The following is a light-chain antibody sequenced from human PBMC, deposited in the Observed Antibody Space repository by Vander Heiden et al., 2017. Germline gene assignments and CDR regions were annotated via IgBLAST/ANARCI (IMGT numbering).Light chain of an antibody. CDR1: SSDIGLYTY. CDR3: SSYTTTDTVI. CDR2: DVY. V-gene: IGLV2-14*03. Sequence: QSALTQPASVSGSPGQSITISCIGTSSDIGLYTYVSWYQQHPGKAPRLLIYDVYSRPSGVSSRFSASRSGHTASLTISGRQTEDEADYYCSSYTTTDTVIFGGGTTLTVL. J-gene: IGLJ2*01.